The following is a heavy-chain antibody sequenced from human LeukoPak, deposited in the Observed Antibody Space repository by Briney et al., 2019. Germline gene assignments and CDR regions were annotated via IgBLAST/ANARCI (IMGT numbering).Heavy chain of an antibody. Sequence: SVKVSCKASGYSFTGYYMHWVRQAAGQGLEWMGWINPNSSGTNYAQTFQGRATMTRDTSIHTVFMELSRLRSDDTAVYYCARVLYGDHFDCWGQGTLVTVSS. V-gene: IGHV1-2*02. J-gene: IGHJ4*02. CDR3: ARVLYGDHFDC. CDR1: GYSFTGYY. CDR2: INPNSSGT. D-gene: IGHD4-17*01.